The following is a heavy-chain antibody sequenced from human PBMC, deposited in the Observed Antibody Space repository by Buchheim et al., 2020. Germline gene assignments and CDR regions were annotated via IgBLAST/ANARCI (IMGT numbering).Heavy chain of an antibody. V-gene: IGHV4-4*02. CDR3: ARNRVGATLGRGDWFDP. Sequence: QVQLQESGPGLVKPSGTLSLTCTVSGDSISTNKWWSWVRQPPGKGLEWIGEIFSSGHTNFNPSLKSRVTMSLDKSKNQFSLKLSSVTAADTAVHYCARNRVGATLGRGDWFDPWGQGTL. CDR2: IFSSGHT. CDR1: GDSISTNKW. J-gene: IGHJ5*02. D-gene: IGHD1-26*01.